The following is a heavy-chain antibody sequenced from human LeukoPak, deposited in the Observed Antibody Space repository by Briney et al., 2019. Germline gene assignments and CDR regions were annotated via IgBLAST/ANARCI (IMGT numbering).Heavy chain of an antibody. D-gene: IGHD1-1*01. CDR1: GGSISSYY. Sequence: SETLSLTCTVSGGSISSYYWSWIRQPPGKGLEWIGYIYYSGSTNYNPSLKSRVTISVDTSKNQFSLKLTSVTAADTAVYYCARTEPSRTTSHWGQGTLVTVSS. CDR3: ARTEPSRTTSH. J-gene: IGHJ4*02. CDR2: IYYSGST. V-gene: IGHV4-59*01.